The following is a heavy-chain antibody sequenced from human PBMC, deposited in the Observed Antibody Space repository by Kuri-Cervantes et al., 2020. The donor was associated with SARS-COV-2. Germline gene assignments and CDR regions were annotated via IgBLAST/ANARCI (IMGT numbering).Heavy chain of an antibody. CDR2: INPSGGST. CDR3: ARDQGPLWSDAFDI. Sequence: GGSLRLSCKASGYTFTSYYMHWVRQAPGQGLEWMGIINPSGGSTSYAQKFQGRVTMTRDTSTSTVYMELSSLRSEDTAVYYCARDQGPLWSDAFDIWGQGTMVTVSS. D-gene: IGHD3-10*01. J-gene: IGHJ3*02. V-gene: IGHV1-46*01. CDR1: GYTFTSYY.